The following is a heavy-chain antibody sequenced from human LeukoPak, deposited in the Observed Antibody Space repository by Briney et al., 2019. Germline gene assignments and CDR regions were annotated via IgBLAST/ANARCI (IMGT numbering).Heavy chain of an antibody. J-gene: IGHJ4*02. Sequence: GRSLRLSCAASGFTFSSYAMHWVRQAPGKGLEWVAVISYDGSNKYYADSVKGRFTISRDNSKNTLYLQMNSLRAEDTAVYYCARSSRWLSFYFDYWGQGTLVTVSS. CDR2: ISYDGSNK. CDR3: ARSSRWLSFYFDY. CDR1: GFTFSSYA. D-gene: IGHD3-22*01. V-gene: IGHV3-30-3*01.